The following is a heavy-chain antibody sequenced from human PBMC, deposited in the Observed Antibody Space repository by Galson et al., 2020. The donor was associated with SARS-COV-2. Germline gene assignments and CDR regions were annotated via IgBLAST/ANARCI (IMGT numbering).Heavy chain of an antibody. CDR1: GGSISSYY. D-gene: IGHD3-9*01. Sequence: SETLSLTCTVSGGSISSYYWSWIRQPPGKGLEWIGYIYYSGSTNYNPSLKSRVTISVDTSKNQFSLKLSSVTAADTAVYYCAKDYDVLTGPIWGQGTLVTVSS. CDR2: IYYSGST. J-gene: IGHJ4*02. CDR3: AKDYDVLTGPI. V-gene: IGHV4-59*01.